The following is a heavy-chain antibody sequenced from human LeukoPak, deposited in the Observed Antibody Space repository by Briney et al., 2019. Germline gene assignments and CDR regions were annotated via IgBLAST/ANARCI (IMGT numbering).Heavy chain of an antibody. J-gene: IGHJ5*02. CDR1: GYTFTSYY. Sequence: ASVKVSCKASGYTFTSYYMHWVRQAPGQGLEWMGIINPSGGSTSYAQKFQGRVTMTRDTSTSTVYMELSSLRSEDTAVYYCARGENWYYYDSSGYYTTWGQGTLVTVSS. CDR2: INPSGGST. CDR3: ARGENWYYYDSSGYYTT. V-gene: IGHV1-46*01. D-gene: IGHD3-22*01.